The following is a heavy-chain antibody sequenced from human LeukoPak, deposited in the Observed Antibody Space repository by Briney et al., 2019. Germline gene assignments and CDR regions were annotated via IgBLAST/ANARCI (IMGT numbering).Heavy chain of an antibody. Sequence: GESLKISCKGSGYSFTNYWIGWVRQMPGKGLEWMGIIYPGDSDTRYNPSFQGQVTISADKSISTAYLQWSSLKASDTAMYYCARREGCSSTSCPLDYWGQGTLVTVSS. J-gene: IGHJ4*02. CDR3: ARREGCSSTSCPLDY. CDR2: IYPGDSDT. CDR1: GYSFTNYW. D-gene: IGHD2-2*01. V-gene: IGHV5-51*01.